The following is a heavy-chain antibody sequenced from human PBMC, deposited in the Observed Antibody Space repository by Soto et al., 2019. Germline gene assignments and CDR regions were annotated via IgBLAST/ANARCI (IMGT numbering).Heavy chain of an antibody. Sequence: PGGSLRLSCAASGFTFSSYAMSWVRQAPGKGLEWVSAISGSGGSTYYADSVKGRFIISRDNSKNTLYLQMNGLRAEDTAVYYCANDKKLELLKSFSLHPYYYYGMDVWGQGTTVTVSS. V-gene: IGHV3-23*01. CDR1: GFTFSSYA. D-gene: IGHD1-26*01. CDR3: ANDKKLELLKSFSLHPYYYYGMDV. CDR2: ISGSGGST. J-gene: IGHJ6*02.